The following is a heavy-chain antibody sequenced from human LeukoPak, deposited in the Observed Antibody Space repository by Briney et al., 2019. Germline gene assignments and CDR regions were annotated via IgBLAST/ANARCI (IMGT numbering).Heavy chain of an antibody. Sequence: SGGSLRLSCAASGFTFSSYSMNWVRRAPGKGLEWVSSISSSSSYIYYADSVKGRFTIFRDNAKNSLYLQMNSLRAEDTAVYYRARDVSGYDSAYYFDYWGQGTLVTVSS. D-gene: IGHD5-12*01. J-gene: IGHJ4*02. CDR1: GFTFSSYS. V-gene: IGHV3-21*01. CDR2: ISSSSSYI. CDR3: ARDVSGYDSAYYFDY.